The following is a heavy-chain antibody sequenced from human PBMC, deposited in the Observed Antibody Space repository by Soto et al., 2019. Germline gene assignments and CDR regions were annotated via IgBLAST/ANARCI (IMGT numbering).Heavy chain of an antibody. D-gene: IGHD5-12*01. Sequence: QVQLQESGPGLVKPSQTLSLTCTVSGGSINSADYYWSWVRQPPGKGLEWIGYIYYSGSTYLNPSPKSRGSISKYTSRNQFSLRLSSVTAADTAVYYCARAIVVTIGGMAVWGQGPTVTVS. CDR2: IYYSGST. J-gene: IGHJ6*02. V-gene: IGHV4-30-4*01. CDR1: GGSINSADYY. CDR3: ARAIVVTIGGMAV.